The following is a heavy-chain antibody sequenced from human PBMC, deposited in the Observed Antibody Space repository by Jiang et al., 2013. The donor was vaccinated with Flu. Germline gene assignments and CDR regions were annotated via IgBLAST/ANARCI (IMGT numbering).Heavy chain of an antibody. CDR3: ARDLPPLDY. Sequence: VQLVESGGGVVQPGTSLRLSCGVSGLTFSSNAMHWVRQAPGKGLEWLALISYDSSNIRYADSVKGRFTISRDNSKNTLYLQLNSLRIEDTAVYYCARDLPPLDYWGQGTLVTVSS. V-gene: IGHV3-30-3*01. CDR1: GLTFSSNA. CDR2: ISYDSSNI. J-gene: IGHJ4*02. D-gene: IGHD5/OR15-5a*01.